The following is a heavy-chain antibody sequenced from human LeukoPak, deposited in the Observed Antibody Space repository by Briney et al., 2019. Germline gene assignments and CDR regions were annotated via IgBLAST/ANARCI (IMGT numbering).Heavy chain of an antibody. CDR1: GYTLTELS. D-gene: IGHD3-16*02. CDR3: ATAARRLGELSFFDY. J-gene: IGHJ4*02. V-gene: IGHV1-24*01. CDR2: FDPEDGET. Sequence: ASVKVSCKVSGYTLTELSMHWVRQAPGKGREWMGGFDPEDGETIYAQKFQGRVTMTEDTSTDTAYMELSSLRSEDTAVYYCATAARRLGELSFFDYWGQGTLVTVSS.